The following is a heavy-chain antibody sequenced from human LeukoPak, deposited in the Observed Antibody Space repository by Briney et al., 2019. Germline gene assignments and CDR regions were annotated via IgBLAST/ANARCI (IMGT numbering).Heavy chain of an antibody. V-gene: IGHV4-34*01. J-gene: IGHJ4*02. CDR2: INHSGST. CDR3: ASHYCSSTSCYFSG. Sequence: SETLSLTCAVYGGSFSGYYWSWIRQPPGKGLEWIGGINHSGSTNYNPSLKSRVTISVDTSKNQFSLKLSSVTAADTAVYYCASHYCSSTSCYFSGWGQGTLVTVSS. CDR1: GGSFSGYY. D-gene: IGHD2-2*01.